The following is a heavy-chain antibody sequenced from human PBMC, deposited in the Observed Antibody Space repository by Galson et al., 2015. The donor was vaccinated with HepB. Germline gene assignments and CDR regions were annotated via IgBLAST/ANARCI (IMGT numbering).Heavy chain of an antibody. CDR2: IYHSGST. J-gene: IGHJ6*02. CDR3: ARDAILGAPGYYGMDV. D-gene: IGHD3-10*01. V-gene: IGHV4-59*01. Sequence: ETLYLTCNVSGGSISSYYWSWIRQPPGKGLEWIGYIYHSGSTNYNPSLKSLVTISVDTSKNQFSLRLTSVTAADTAVYYCARDAILGAPGYYGMDVWGQGTTVTVSS. CDR1: GGSISSYY.